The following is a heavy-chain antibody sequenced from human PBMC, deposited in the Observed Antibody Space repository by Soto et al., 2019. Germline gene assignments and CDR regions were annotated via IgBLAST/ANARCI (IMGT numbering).Heavy chain of an antibody. CDR3: ATSSGWVGYPDY. J-gene: IGHJ4*02. CDR2: IIPIFGTA. CDR1: GGTFSSYA. D-gene: IGHD6-19*01. V-gene: IGHV1-69*13. Sequence: GASVKVSFKASGGTFSSYAISWVRQAPGQGLEWMGGIIPIFGTANYAQKLQGRVTITADESTSTAYMELSSLRSEDTAVYYCATSSGWVGYPDYWGQGTLVTVSS.